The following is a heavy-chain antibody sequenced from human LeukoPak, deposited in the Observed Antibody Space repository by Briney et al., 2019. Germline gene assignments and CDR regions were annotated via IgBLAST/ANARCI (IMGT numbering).Heavy chain of an antibody. D-gene: IGHD3-3*01. CDR1: GGSISSYY. Sequence: SETLSLTCTVSGGSISSYYWSWIRQPPGKGLEWIGYIYYSGSTNYNPSLKSRVTMSVDTSKNQFSLKLSSVTAADTAVYYCARLEKYYDFWSGYYTRTGRFDPWGQGTLVTVSS. CDR3: ARLEKYYDFWSGYYTRTGRFDP. J-gene: IGHJ5*02. CDR2: IYYSGST. V-gene: IGHV4-59*01.